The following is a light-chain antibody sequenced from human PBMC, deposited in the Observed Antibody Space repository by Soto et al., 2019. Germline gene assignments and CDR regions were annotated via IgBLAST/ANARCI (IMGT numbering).Light chain of an antibody. CDR3: LHRMNCQLP. V-gene: IGKV3D-11*02. Sequence: TPCCXASQTIDNTLAWYQRKPGQAPRLLIFDACKRATGMPGRFSSSGYQTDFSITLSSLLPEDLGVYYCLHRMNCQLPFGQGTRLEIK. J-gene: IGKJ5*01. CDR1: QTIDNT. CDR2: DAC.